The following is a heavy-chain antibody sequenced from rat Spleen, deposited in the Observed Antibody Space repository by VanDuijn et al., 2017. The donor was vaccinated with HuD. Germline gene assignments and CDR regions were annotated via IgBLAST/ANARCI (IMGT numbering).Heavy chain of an antibody. CDR2: ISSDGRRN. CDR1: GFTFSDYY. V-gene: IGHV5-29*01. Sequence: EVQLVESDGGLVQPGRSLKLSCAASGFTFSDYYMAWVRQAPTKGLEWVATISSDGRRNYYRDSVKGRFTISRDNAKSSLYLQMASLRSEDTATYYCARHVYNSYFDYWGQGVMVTVSS. J-gene: IGHJ2*01. CDR3: ARHVYNSYFDY. D-gene: IGHD1-4*01.